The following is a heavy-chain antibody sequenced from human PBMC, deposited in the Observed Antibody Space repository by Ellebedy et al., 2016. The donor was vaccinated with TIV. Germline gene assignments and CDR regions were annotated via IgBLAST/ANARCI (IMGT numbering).Heavy chain of an antibody. CDR1: GYTFTGYY. CDR2: INPNSGGT. J-gene: IGHJ6*03. CDR3: AYGRDYYYYYMDV. V-gene: IGHV1-2*02. D-gene: IGHD4-17*01. Sequence: ASVKVSXXASGYTFTGYYMHWVRQAPGQGLEWMGWINPNSGGTNYAQKFQGRVTMTRDTSISTAYMELRSLRSDDTAVYYCAYGRDYYYYYMDVWGKGTTVTVSS.